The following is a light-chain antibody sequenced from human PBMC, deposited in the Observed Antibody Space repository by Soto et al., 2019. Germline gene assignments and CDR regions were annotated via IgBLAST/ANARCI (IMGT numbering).Light chain of an antibody. V-gene: IGKV2-28*01. CDR1: QSLLHSNGYNY. J-gene: IGKJ1*01. CDR3: MQALQTAWT. CDR2: LGS. Sequence: DIVMTQSPLSLPVTPGAPASIYCRSSQSLLHSNGYNYLDWYLQKPGQSPQLLIYLGSNRASGVPDRFSGSGSGTDFTLKISRVEAEDVGVYYCMQALQTAWTLGQGTKVDIK.